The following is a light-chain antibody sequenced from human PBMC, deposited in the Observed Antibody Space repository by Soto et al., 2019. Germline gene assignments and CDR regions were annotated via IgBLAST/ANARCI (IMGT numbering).Light chain of an antibody. J-gene: IGKJ1*01. CDR2: GTS. CDR1: QSVRGD. CDR3: QQYGSSGT. V-gene: IGKV3-15*01. Sequence: TQFPGTLSASPGERVILSCRASQSVRGDLAWFQQKPGRSPRLLIYGTSTRASGVPDRFSGSGSGTDFTLTISSLQSEDFAVYYCQQYGSSGTFGQGTKVEIK.